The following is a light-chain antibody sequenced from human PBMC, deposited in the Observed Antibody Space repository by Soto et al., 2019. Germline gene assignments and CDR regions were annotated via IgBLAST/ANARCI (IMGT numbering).Light chain of an antibody. Sequence: QSVLTQPPSASGTPGQRVTISCSGSNSNIGSNPVYWYQQLPGTAPKLVIHTNDQRPSGVPDRFSGSKSGTSATLAISGLRSEDEADYYCCSYAGSYTLVFGGGTKLTVL. J-gene: IGLJ2*01. CDR2: TND. V-gene: IGLV1-47*01. CDR3: CSYAGSYTLV. CDR1: NSNIGSNP.